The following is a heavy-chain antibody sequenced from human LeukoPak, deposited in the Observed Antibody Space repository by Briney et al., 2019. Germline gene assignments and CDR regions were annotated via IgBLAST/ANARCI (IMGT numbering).Heavy chain of an antibody. CDR1: GYIFANYG. CDR2: ISVYSDVS. V-gene: IGHV1-18*01. CDR3: ARDFGLAATEAGY. Sequence: ASVKVSCKASGYIFANYGITWVRQAPGRGLEWMGWISVYSDVSNYAQNFQGRLTMTTDTSTTTAYMELRSRRSDDTAVYFCARDFGLAATEAGYWGQGTLVTVSS. J-gene: IGHJ4*02. D-gene: IGHD6-13*01.